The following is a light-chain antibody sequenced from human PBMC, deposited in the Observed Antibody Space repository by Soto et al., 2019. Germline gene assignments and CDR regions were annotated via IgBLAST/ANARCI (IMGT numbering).Light chain of an antibody. Sequence: QSVFTQPPSVSAAPGQKVTISCSGGSSNLGKNFVSWYQYLPGTTSLILTYGDDKRLSGGPDRFAASKSGTTATLDITVLETGDEAVYYCVAWDDSLNAVVFGGGTKLTV. CDR1: SSNLGKNF. V-gene: IGLV1-51*01. J-gene: IGLJ2*01. CDR3: VAWDDSLNAVV. CDR2: GDD.